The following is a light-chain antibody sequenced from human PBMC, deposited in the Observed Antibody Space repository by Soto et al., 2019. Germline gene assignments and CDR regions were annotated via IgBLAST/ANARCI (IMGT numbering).Light chain of an antibody. CDR3: MPGIPLPNT. CDR1: QSLLHTDGKTY. Sequence: DIVMTQTPLSLSVTPGQPASISCKSSQSLLHTDGKTYLYWYLQKPGQPPQLLIYGVSNRLSGVPDRFSGSGSGAAFTMKISRVEAEDVVLYYCMPGIPLPNTFGQGTRLEIK. V-gene: IGKV2D-29*01. J-gene: IGKJ5*01. CDR2: GVS.